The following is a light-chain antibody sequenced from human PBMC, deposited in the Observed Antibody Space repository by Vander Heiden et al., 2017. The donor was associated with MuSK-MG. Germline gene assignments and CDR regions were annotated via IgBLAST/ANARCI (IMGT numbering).Light chain of an antibody. J-gene: IGLJ3*02. CDR1: NIGSKS. CDR2: YDS. V-gene: IGLV3-21*04. Sequence: SYLLTQPPSVSLAPGQTARLTCGGNNIGSKSVHWYQQKPGQAPVLVIYYDSDRPSGIPERFSGSNSGNTATLTISRVEAGDEADYYCQVWDSSSDHRVFGGGTKLTVL. CDR3: QVWDSSSDHRV.